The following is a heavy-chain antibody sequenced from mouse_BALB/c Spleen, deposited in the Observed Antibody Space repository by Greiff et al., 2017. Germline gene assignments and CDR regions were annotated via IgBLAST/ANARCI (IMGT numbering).Heavy chain of an antibody. CDR3: ARGLLGGEEYAMDY. CDR2: INPDSSTI. Sequence: EVKLMESGGGLVQPGGSLKLSCAASGFDFSRYWMSWVRQAPGKGLEWIGEINPDSSTINYTPSLKDKFIISRDNAKNTLYLQMSKVRSEDTALYYCARGLLGGEEYAMDYWGQGTSVTVSS. V-gene: IGHV4-1*02. J-gene: IGHJ4*01. CDR1: GFDFSRYW. D-gene: IGHD3-1*01.